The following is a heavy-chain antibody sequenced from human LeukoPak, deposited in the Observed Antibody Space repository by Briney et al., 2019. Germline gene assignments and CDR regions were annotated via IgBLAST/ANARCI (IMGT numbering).Heavy chain of an antibody. Sequence: PGGSLRLSCAASGFTFDDYAMHWVRQAPGKGLEWVSGISWNSGSIGYADSVKGRFTISRDNSKNTLFLQMNSLRAEDTALYYCAKDYRMIAFGGVIGIDAFDIWGQGTMVTVSS. CDR3: AKDYRMIAFGGVIGIDAFDI. D-gene: IGHD3-16*02. J-gene: IGHJ3*02. CDR2: ISWNSGSI. V-gene: IGHV3-9*01. CDR1: GFTFDDYA.